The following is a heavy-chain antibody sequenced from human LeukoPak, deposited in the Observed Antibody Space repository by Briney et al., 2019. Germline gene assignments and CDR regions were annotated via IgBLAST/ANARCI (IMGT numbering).Heavy chain of an antibody. V-gene: IGHV4-61*01. CDR2: IYYSGST. J-gene: IGHJ4*02. Sequence: SETLSLTCTVSGGSVSSGSYYWIWIRQPPGKGLEWIGYIYYSGSTNYNPSLKSRVTISVDTSKNQFSLKLSSVTAADTAVYYCARVGIYYDSSGYYHYYFDYWGQGTLVTVSS. D-gene: IGHD3-22*01. CDR1: GGSVSSGSYY. CDR3: ARVGIYYDSSGYYHYYFDY.